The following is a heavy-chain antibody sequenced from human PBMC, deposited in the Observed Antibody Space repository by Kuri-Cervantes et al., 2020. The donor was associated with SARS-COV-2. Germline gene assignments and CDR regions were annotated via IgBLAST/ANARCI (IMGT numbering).Heavy chain of an antibody. V-gene: IGHV3-48*03. CDR1: GFTFSSYE. CDR2: ISSSGSTI. CDR3: AIIGTLYNFDAFDI. D-gene: IGHD1-1*01. Sequence: GESLKISCAASGFTFSSYEMNWVRQAPGKGLEWVSYISSSGSTIYYADSVKGRFTISRDNAKNSLYLQMNSLRAEDTAVYYWAIIGTLYNFDAFDIWGQGTMVTVSS. J-gene: IGHJ3*02.